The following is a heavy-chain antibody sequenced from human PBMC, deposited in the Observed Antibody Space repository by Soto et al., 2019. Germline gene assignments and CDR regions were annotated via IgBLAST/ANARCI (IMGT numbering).Heavy chain of an antibody. CDR2: INPSGGST. D-gene: IGHD3-16*01. V-gene: IGHV1-46*03. CDR1: GYTFTSYY. J-gene: IGHJ3*02. CDR3: ARPFPQWPRTNPWGESAFDI. Sequence: GASVKVSCKASGYTFTSYYMHWVRQAPGQGLEWMGIINPSGGSTSYAQKFQGRVTMTRDTSTSTVYMELSSLRSEDSAVYYCARPFPQWPRTNPWGESAFDIWGQGTMVTVSS.